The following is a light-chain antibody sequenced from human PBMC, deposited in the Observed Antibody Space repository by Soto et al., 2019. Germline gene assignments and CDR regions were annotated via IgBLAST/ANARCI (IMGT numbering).Light chain of an antibody. Sequence: EVMMKQSPATLSVSPGERATLSCRASQSVSSSYLAWYQQKPGQAPRLLIYGASSRATGTPDRFSGSGSGTDFTLTISRLEPEDFAVYYCQQYGSSPRTFGQGTKEDIK. V-gene: IGKV3-20*01. CDR3: QQYGSSPRT. CDR1: QSVSSSY. CDR2: GAS. J-gene: IGKJ1*01.